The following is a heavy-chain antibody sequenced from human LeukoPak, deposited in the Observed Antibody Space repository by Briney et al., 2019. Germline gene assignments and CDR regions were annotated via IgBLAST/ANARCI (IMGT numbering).Heavy chain of an antibody. CDR3: ARDPGSLPAAIGYCYYGMDV. D-gene: IGHD2-2*02. Sequence: GRSLRLSCAASGFIFENYAMHWVRQAPGKGLEWVSGISWNSGRIGYADSVKGRFTISRDNAKNSLYLQMNGLKTEDTALYYCARDPGSLPAAIGYCYYGMDVWGQGTTVTVSS. V-gene: IGHV3-9*01. J-gene: IGHJ6*02. CDR2: ISWNSGRI. CDR1: GFIFENYA.